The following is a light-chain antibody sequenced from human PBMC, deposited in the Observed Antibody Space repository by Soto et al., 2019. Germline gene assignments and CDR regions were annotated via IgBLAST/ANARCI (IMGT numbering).Light chain of an antibody. Sequence: EIVLTQSPGTLSLSPGERATLSCRASQSVSSSYLAWYQQKPGQAPRLLIYGASSRATGIQDRFSGSGSGTDFTLTIRRLEPEDFAVYYCQHSGDFRWTFGQGTKVDIK. V-gene: IGKV3-20*01. CDR3: QHSGDFRWT. CDR2: GAS. J-gene: IGKJ1*01. CDR1: QSVSSSY.